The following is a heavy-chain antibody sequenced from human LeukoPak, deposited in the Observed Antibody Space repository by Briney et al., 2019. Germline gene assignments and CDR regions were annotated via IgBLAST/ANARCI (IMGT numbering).Heavy chain of an antibody. CDR1: GYTLRSYG. CDR3: ARGPIIDIVIVPAADDYYYMDV. Sequence: ASVKVSCKASGYTLRSYGITWVRQAPEQGLEWMGWISAYNGNTKYPQKLQGRVTMTTDTSTSTAYMALRSLRSDDTAVYYCARGPIIDIVIVPAADDYYYMDVWGKGTTVTVSS. J-gene: IGHJ6*03. CDR2: ISAYNGNT. V-gene: IGHV1-18*01. D-gene: IGHD2-2*01.